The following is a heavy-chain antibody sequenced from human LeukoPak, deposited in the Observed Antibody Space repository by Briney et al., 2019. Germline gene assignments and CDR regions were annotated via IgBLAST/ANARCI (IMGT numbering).Heavy chain of an antibody. CDR1: GGSFSGYY. J-gene: IGHJ4*02. V-gene: IGHV4-34*01. D-gene: IGHD6-19*01. Sequence: SETLSLICAVYGGSFSGYYWSWIRQPPGKGLEWIGEINHSGSTNYNPSLKSRVTISVDTSKNQFSLKLSSVTAADTAVYYCARGDAVGPLGYWGQGTLVTVSS. CDR3: ARGDAVGPLGY. CDR2: INHSGST.